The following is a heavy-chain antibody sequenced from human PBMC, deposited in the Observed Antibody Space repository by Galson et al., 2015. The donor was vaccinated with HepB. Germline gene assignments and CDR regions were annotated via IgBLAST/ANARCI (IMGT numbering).Heavy chain of an antibody. V-gene: IGHV4-34*01. D-gene: IGHD2-15*01. J-gene: IGHJ4*02. CDR3: ARSYCSGGSCYSHFDY. CDR1: GGSFSGDY. Sequence: SETLSLTCAVYGGSFSGDYWTWIRQSPGKGLEWIGEIHHSGSSNYNPSLKGRVTISLDTSKNQFFLKLSSVTAADTAVYYCARSYCSGGSCYSHFDYWGQGTQVTVSS. CDR2: IHHSGSS.